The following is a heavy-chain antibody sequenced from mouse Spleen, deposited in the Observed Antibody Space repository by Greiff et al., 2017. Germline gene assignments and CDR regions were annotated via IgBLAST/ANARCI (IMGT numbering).Heavy chain of an antibody. J-gene: IGHJ2*01. D-gene: IGHD4-1*01. CDR2: IDPETGGT. CDR1: GYTFTDYE. Sequence: VQLKESGAELVRPGASVTLSCKASGYTFTDYEMHWVKQTPVHGLEWIGAIDPETGGTAYNQKFKGKAILTADKSSSTAYMELRSLTSEDSAVYYCTDWDFDYWGQGTTLTVSS. CDR3: TDWDFDY. V-gene: IGHV1-15*01.